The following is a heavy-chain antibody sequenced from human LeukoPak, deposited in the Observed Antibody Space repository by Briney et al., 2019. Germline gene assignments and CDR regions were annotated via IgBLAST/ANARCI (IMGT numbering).Heavy chain of an antibody. CDR3: ARDPLSGAP. CDR2: INPNSGGT. V-gene: IGHV1-2*02. Sequence: ASVKVSCKASGYTFNNYGISWVRQAPGQGLEWMGWINPNSGGTNYAQKFQGRVTMTRDTSISTAYMELSRLRSDDTAVYYCARDPLSGAPWGQGTLVTVSS. J-gene: IGHJ5*02. CDR1: GYTFNNYG. D-gene: IGHD3-16*02.